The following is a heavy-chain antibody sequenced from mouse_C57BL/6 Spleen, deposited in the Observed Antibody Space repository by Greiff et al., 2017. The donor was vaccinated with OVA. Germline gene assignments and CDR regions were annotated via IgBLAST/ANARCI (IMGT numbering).Heavy chain of an antibody. D-gene: IGHD1-1*01. CDR3: ASGVTTVRDD. Sequence: QVQLQQPGAELVKPGASVKLSCKASGYTFTSYWMHWVKQRPGQGLEWIGMIHPNSGSTNYNEKFKSKATLTVDKSSSTAYMQLSGLTSEDAAVYYCASGVTTVRDDWGQGTTLTVSS. J-gene: IGHJ2*01. V-gene: IGHV1-64*01. CDR2: IHPNSGST. CDR1: GYTFTSYW.